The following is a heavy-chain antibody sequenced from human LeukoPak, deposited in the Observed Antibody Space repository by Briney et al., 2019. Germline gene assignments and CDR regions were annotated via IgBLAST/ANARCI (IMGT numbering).Heavy chain of an antibody. CDR3: ARHAGGISATGTRPFDY. CDR1: GGSFSGYY. CDR2: IYYSGST. Sequence: PSETLSLTCAVYGGSFSGYYWSWIRQPPGKGLEWIGSIYYSGSTYYNPSLKSRVTMSVDTSKNQFSLKLSSVTAADTAVYYCARHAGGISATGTRPFDYWGQGTLVTVSS. J-gene: IGHJ4*02. V-gene: IGHV4-34*01. D-gene: IGHD6-13*01.